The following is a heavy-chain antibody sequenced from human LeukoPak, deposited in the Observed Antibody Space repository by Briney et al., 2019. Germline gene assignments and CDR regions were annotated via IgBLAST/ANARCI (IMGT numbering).Heavy chain of an antibody. J-gene: IGHJ4*02. CDR3: ARHHRIAARFAPFDY. D-gene: IGHD6-6*01. CDR2: IYRSGST. Sequence: PSETLSLTCAVSGYSISSGYYWGWIRQPPGKGLEWIGSIYRSGSTYYNPSLKSRVTISVDTSKNQFSLKLSSVTAADTAVYYCARHHRIAARFAPFDYWGQGTLVTVSS. CDR1: GYSISSGYY. V-gene: IGHV4-38-2*01.